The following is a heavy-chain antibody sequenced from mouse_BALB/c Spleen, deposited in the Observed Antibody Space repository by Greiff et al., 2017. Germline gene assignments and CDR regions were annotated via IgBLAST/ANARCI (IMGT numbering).Heavy chain of an antibody. J-gene: IGHJ3*01. CDR3: TRRLSTMITTGFAY. CDR2: IRLKSNNYAT. CDR1: GFTFSNYW. Sequence: EVQVVESGGGLVQPGGSMKLSCVASGFTFSNYWMNWVRQSPEKGLEWVAEIRLKSNNYATHYAESVKGRFTISRDDSKSSVYLQMNNLRAEDTGIYYCTRRLSTMITTGFAYWGQGTLVTVSA. D-gene: IGHD2-4*01. V-gene: IGHV6-6*02.